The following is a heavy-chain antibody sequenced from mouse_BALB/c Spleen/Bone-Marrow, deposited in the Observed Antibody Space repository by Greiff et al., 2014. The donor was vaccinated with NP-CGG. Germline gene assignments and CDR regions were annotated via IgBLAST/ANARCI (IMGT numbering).Heavy chain of an antibody. CDR3: ARHEGGGYFDY. D-gene: IGHD1-1*02. J-gene: IGHJ2*01. Sequence: LVESGAGLVKPGASVKLSRKASGYTFTEYIIHWVKQRSGQGLEWIGWFYPGRGSIKYNEKFKDKATLTADKSSSTVYMELSRLTSEDSAVYFCARHEGGGYFDYWGQGTTLTVSS. CDR1: GYTFTEYI. V-gene: IGHV1-62-2*01. CDR2: FYPGRGSI.